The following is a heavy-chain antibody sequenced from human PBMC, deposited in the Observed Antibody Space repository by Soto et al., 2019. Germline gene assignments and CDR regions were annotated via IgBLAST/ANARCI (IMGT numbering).Heavy chain of an antibody. CDR3: AREGSSNSFDP. D-gene: IGHD3-10*01. CDR1: GYTFINYA. V-gene: IGHV1-3*01. CDR2: INAGNGNT. Sequence: QVQLVQSGAEVKKPGASVKVSSKASGYTFINYAIHWVRQAPGQRLEWMGWINAGNGNTKYSQKFQGRVTITRDTSASTAYMELSSLRSDDTAVYYCAREGSSNSFDPWGQGTLVTVSS. J-gene: IGHJ5*02.